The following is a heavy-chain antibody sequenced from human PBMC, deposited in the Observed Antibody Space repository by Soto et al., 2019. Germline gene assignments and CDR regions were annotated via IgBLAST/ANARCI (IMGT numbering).Heavy chain of an antibody. CDR1: GYTFASYG. J-gene: IGHJ4*02. CDR2: ISAYNGNT. CDR3: ARDESLSLTTVTTQSGY. Sequence: ASVKVSCKASGYTFASYGISWGRQAPGQGLEWMGWISAYNGNTNYAQKLQGRVTMTTDTSTSTAYMELRSLRSDDTAVYYCARDESLSLTTVTTQSGYWGQGTLVTVSS. D-gene: IGHD4-17*01. V-gene: IGHV1-18*01.